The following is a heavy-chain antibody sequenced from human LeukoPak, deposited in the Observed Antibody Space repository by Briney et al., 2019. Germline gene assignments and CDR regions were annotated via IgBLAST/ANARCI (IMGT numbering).Heavy chain of an antibody. CDR2: IYHSGST. CDR3: ASQLDSSSWPLGSWFDP. CDR1: GYSISSGYY. D-gene: IGHD6-13*01. J-gene: IGHJ5*02. Sequence: SETLSLTCTVSGYSISSGYYWGWIRQPPGKGLEWIGSIYHSGSTYYNPSLKSRVTISVDTSMNQFSLKLSSVTAADTAVYYCASQLDSSSWPLGSWFDPWGQGTLVTVSS. V-gene: IGHV4-38-2*02.